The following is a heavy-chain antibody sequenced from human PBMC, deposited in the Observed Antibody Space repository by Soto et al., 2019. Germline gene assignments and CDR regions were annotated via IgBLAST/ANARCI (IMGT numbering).Heavy chain of an antibody. J-gene: IGHJ4*02. Sequence: SVKVACKASGGTMSTFGISWVRQAPGQGLEWMGGIIPFFGTAKYSQKFEDRISITADESTNTVYMDLRSLTSEDTAIYYCARSAPMNAGAKYSYDCWGQGVRVTV. D-gene: IGHD2-2*01. CDR1: GGTMSTFG. V-gene: IGHV1-69*13. CDR2: IIPFFGTA. CDR3: ARSAPMNAGAKYSYDC.